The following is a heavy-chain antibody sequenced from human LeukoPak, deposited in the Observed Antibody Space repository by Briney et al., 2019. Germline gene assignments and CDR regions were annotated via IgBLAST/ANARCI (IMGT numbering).Heavy chain of an antibody. J-gene: IGHJ5*02. CDR2: INHSGSS. D-gene: IGHD6-25*01. V-gene: IGHV4-34*01. CDR1: GGSFSGYS. CDR3: ARRPNWGSGHGFDL. Sequence: SETLSLTCAVYGGSFSGYSWSWIRQPPGKGLEWIGEINHSGSSDYNPSLKSRVTISVDTSKNQFSLKLTSLTAADAAVYYCARRPNWGSGHGFDLWGQGTLVTVSS.